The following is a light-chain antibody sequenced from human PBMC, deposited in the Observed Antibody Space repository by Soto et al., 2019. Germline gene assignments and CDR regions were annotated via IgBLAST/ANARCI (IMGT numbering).Light chain of an antibody. J-gene: IGKJ1*01. CDR1: QGISSY. CDR3: QQYNSYSWT. Sequence: IQLTQYPSSLSASVGDRVTITCRASQGISSYLAWYQQKPGKAPKLLIYAASTLQSGVPSRFSGSGSGTEFTLTISSLQPDDFATYYCQQYNSYSWTFGQGTKVDI. V-gene: IGKV1-9*01. CDR2: AAS.